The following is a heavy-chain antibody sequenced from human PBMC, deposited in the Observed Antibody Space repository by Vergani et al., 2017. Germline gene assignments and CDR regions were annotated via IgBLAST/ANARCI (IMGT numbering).Heavy chain of an antibody. Sequence: LEESGGGSVKPGGPLRLSCAPSGFKFSDHYMSWIRQAPGKGLEWVSHISPGASTVSYTDSVTGRFTVTRNNDNNSLTLDMTTLRIEDTSVYYCAKNPGISTTRHYYAMDVWGQGTTVTVSS. CDR1: GFKFSDHY. CDR2: ISPGASTV. J-gene: IGHJ6*02. V-gene: IGHV3-11*04. D-gene: IGHD1-1*01. CDR3: AKNPGISTTRHYYAMDV.